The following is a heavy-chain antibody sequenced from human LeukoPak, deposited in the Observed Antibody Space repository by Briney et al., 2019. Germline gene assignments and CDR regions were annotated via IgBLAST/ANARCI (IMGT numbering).Heavy chain of an antibody. CDR2: ISYDGSNT. J-gene: IGHJ4*02. CDR3: AKELLTYDILTGPDY. V-gene: IGHV3-30-3*01. D-gene: IGHD3-9*01. Sequence: GGSLRLSCAASGFTFSTFAMHWVRQAPGKGLEWLTIISYDGSNTYYADSVKGRFTISRDNSKNTLYLQMNSLRAEDTAVYYCAKELLTYDILTGPDYWGQGTLVTVSS. CDR1: GFTFSTFA.